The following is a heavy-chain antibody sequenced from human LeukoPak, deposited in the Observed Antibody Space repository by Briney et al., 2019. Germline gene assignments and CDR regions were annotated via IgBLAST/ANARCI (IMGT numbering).Heavy chain of an antibody. CDR2: IYHSGTT. D-gene: IGHD2-2*01. V-gene: IGHV4-30-2*01. CDR1: GGSMGSGGYS. Sequence: SETLSLTCAVSGGSMGSGGYSWSWIRQPPGKGLQSIGYIYHSGTTYYNPSLKSRITISVDRSKNQLSLKLTSMTAADTAVYYCAKMSSSSTWFDPWGQGTLVTVSS. CDR3: AKMSSSSTWFDP. J-gene: IGHJ5*02.